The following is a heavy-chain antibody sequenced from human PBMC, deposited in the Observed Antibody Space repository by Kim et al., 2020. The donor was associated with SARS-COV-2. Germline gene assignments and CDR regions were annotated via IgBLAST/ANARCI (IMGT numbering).Heavy chain of an antibody. CDR3: AKDYEGYHNGMDV. Sequence: GGSLRLSCAASGFTFSSYGMHWVRQAPGKGLEWVAGRSYDGSKKYYADSVKGRFTISRDNSKNTLHLQMTSLRVEDTAVYFCAKDYEGYHNGMDVWGQGTTVTVSS. CDR1: GFTFSSYG. J-gene: IGHJ6*02. D-gene: IGHD5-12*01. V-gene: IGHV3-30*18. CDR2: RSYDGSKK.